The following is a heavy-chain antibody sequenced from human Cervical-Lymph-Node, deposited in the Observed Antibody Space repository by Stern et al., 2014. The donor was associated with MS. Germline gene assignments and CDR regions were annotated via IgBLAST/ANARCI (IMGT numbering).Heavy chain of an antibody. CDR2: ISPGGTYT. Sequence: EVQLVESGGGLVQPGGSLRLSCAASGFTFNNYAMNWVRQAPGKGLEWVSAISPGGTYTYYADSVKGRFTISRDNSTSTVYLQMNSLRAEDSAVYYCAKDRRGDWGQGTLVTVSS. CDR3: AKDRRGD. V-gene: IGHV3-23*04. J-gene: IGHJ4*02. CDR1: GFTFNNYA. D-gene: IGHD3-10*01.